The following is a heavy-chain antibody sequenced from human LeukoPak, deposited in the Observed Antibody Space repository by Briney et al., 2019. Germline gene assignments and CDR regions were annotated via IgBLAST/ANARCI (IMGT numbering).Heavy chain of an antibody. CDR3: ASYYYGSEHY. J-gene: IGHJ4*02. V-gene: IGHV3-21*01. Sequence: GGSLRLSCAASGFTFRSYSMNWLRQAPGKGLEWVSSISSSSSYIYYADSVKGRFTISRDNAKNSLYLQMSSLRAEDTAVYYCASYYYGSEHYWGQGTLVTVSS. CDR1: GFTFRSYS. CDR2: ISSSSSYI. D-gene: IGHD3-10*01.